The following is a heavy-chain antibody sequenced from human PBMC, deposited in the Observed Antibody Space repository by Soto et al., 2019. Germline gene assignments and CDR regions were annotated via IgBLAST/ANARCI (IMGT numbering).Heavy chain of an antibody. D-gene: IGHD3-16*02. J-gene: IGHJ4*02. CDR1: GGSVRGYY. CDR2: MYYSGDT. Sequence: QVQLQESGPGLVRPSETLSLTCTVSGGSVRGYYWSWIRQPPGKGLEWIGYMYYSGDTNYNPSLKGRVTISVDTPKNQFSLKLSSVTAADTAVYFCARLPPRPYLAELSFDYWGQGALVTVSS. CDR3: ARLPPRPYLAELSFDY. V-gene: IGHV4-59*08.